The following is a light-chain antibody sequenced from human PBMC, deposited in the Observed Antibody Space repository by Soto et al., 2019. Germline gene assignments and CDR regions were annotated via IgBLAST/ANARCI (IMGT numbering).Light chain of an antibody. V-gene: IGKV3-15*01. CDR2: ATS. CDR1: QSVSGN. J-gene: IGKJ4*01. CDR3: QQYNKWPLT. Sequence: EILMTQSPVTLSVSPGERAALSCRASQSVSGNLAWSQQKPCQAPSLLIYATSTRATGISARYSGSGSGTDLTLTISSLQSEDFALYYCQQYNKWPLTFGGGTKVEIK.